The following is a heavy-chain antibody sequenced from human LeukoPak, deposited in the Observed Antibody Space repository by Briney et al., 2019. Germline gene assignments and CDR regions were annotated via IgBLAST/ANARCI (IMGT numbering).Heavy chain of an antibody. D-gene: IGHD1-1*01. Sequence: SETLSLTCTVSGGSISSYYWSWIRQPPGEGLEWIGYISNSGSTNYNASLKSRVTISVGTSKNQLSLKLSSVTAADTAVYHCVRLQPNTGEWAFDIWGQGTMVAVSS. CDR3: VRLQPNTGEWAFDI. CDR1: GGSISSYY. V-gene: IGHV4-59*01. J-gene: IGHJ3*02. CDR2: ISNSGST.